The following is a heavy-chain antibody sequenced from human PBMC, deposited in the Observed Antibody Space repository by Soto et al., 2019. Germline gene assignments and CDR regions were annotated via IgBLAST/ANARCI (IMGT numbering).Heavy chain of an antibody. CDR1: GYSFTSYW. V-gene: IGHV5-51*01. J-gene: IGHJ5*02. CDR3: ARIATAMVRGVTVNWFDP. Sequence: EVQLVQSGAEVKKPGESLKISCKGSGYSFTSYWIGWVRPMPGKGLEWMGIIYPGDSDTRYSPSFQGQVTISADKSNSTAYLQWSSLKASDTAMYYCARIATAMVRGVTVNWFDPWGQGTLVTVSS. D-gene: IGHD3-10*01. CDR2: IYPGDSDT.